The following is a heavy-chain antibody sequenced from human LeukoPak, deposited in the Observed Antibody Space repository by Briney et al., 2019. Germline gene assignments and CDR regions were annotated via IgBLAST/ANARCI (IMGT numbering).Heavy chain of an antibody. CDR1: GYSISSGYY. J-gene: IGHJ3*02. CDR2: IYHSGST. D-gene: IGHD2-2*01. CDR3: ARGDCSSTSCRNDAFDI. V-gene: IGHV4-38-2*02. Sequence: PSETLSLTCTVSGYSISSGYYWGWIRQPPGKGLEWIGSIYHSGSTYYNPSLKSRVTISVDTSKNQFSLKLSSVTAADTAEYYCARGDCSSTSCRNDAFDIWGQGTMVTVSS.